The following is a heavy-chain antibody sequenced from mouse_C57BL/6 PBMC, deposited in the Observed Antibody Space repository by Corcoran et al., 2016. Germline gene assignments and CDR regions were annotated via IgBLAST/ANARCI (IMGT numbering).Heavy chain of an antibody. Sequence: DVQLQESGPGLVKPSQSLSLTCSVTGYSITSGYYWNWIRQFPGNKLEWMGYISYDGSNNYNPSLKNRISITRDTSKNQFFLKLNSVTTEDTATYYCASEGYYGSSFDYWGQGTTLTVSS. CDR2: ISYDGSN. V-gene: IGHV3-6*01. J-gene: IGHJ2*01. CDR1: GYSITSGYY. CDR3: ASEGYYGSSFDY. D-gene: IGHD1-1*01.